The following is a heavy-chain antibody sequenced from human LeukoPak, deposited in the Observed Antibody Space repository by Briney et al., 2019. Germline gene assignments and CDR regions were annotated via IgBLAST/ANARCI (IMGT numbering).Heavy chain of an antibody. Sequence: GGSLRLSCAASGFTFSNAWMNWVRQAPGKGLEWVGRIKSKTDGGTTDYAAPVKGRFTISRDDSKNTPYLQMNSLKTEDTAVYYCTTNNYYDSSGYYYPFDYWGQGTLVTVSS. V-gene: IGHV3-15*07. J-gene: IGHJ4*02. CDR3: TTNNYYDSSGYYYPFDY. CDR2: IKSKTDGGTT. D-gene: IGHD3-22*01. CDR1: GFTFSNAW.